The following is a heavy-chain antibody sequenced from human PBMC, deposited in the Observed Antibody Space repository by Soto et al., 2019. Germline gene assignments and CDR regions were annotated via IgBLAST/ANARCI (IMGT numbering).Heavy chain of an antibody. J-gene: IGHJ1*01. D-gene: IGHD5-18*01. CDR2: IKSNTDSETT. V-gene: IGHV3-15*07. Sequence: RQAPGQRLAWFGRIKSNTDSETTDYAAPVNGIFTISRDDSINTRFLKRNSLKTEDTALYYCTTDDRHSYAHYQHYRLAGWGQGTKVAASS. CDR3: TTDDRHSYAHYQHYRLAG.